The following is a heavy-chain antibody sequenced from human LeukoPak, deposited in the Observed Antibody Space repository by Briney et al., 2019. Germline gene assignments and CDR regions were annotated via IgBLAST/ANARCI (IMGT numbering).Heavy chain of an antibody. CDR2: ISAYNGNT. V-gene: IGHV1-18*01. D-gene: IGHD3-10*01. J-gene: IGHJ4*02. CDR1: GHTFTSYG. CDR3: ASFAYGSGSYGGFDY. Sequence: SVKVSCKASGHTFTSYGISWVRQAPGQGLEWMGWISAYNGNTNYAQKLQGRVTMTTDTSTSTAYMELRSLRSDDTAVYYCASFAYGSGSYGGFDYWGQGTLVTVSS.